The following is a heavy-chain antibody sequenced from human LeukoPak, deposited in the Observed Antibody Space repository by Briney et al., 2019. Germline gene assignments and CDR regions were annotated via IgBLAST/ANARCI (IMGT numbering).Heavy chain of an antibody. CDR2: ISSSSYTI. CDR3: ARSFDS. J-gene: IGHJ4*02. CDR1: GFTFITYD. Sequence: GSLRLSCAASGFTFITYDMNWVRQAPGKGLEWVSHISSSSYTIYYADSVRGRFTISRDNAKNPLYLQMHSLRAEDTAVYYCARSFDSWGQGTLVTVSS. V-gene: IGHV3-48*01.